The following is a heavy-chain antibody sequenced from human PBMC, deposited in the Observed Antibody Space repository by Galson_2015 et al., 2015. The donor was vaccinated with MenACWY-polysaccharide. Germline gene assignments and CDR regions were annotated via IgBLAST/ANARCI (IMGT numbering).Heavy chain of an antibody. Sequence: QSGAEVKKPGESLKISCKGSGDTFTSSWIGWVRQMPGKGLEWMGIIYPSDSETIYSPSFQGQVTISADKSITTAYLQWSSLKTSDTAMFYCARRGNDYDSNLGRGWYFDLWGRGTLVTVSS. CDR3: ARRGNDYDSNLGRGWYFDL. CDR2: IYPSDSET. D-gene: IGHD3-22*01. V-gene: IGHV5-51*03. CDR1: GDTFTSSW. J-gene: IGHJ2*01.